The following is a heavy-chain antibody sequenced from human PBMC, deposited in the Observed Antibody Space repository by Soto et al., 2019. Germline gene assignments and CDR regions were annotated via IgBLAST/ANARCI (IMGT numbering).Heavy chain of an antibody. CDR2: IIPILGIA. CDR3: ARLLVLDYYYGMDV. D-gene: IGHD2-8*02. Sequence: QVQLVQSGAEVKKPGPSVKVSCKASGGTFSSYTISWVRQAPGQGLEWMGRIIPILGIANYAQKFQGRVTITADKATSTADMELSSLRSEDTAVYYCARLLVLDYYYGMDVWGQGTTVTVSS. V-gene: IGHV1-69*02. CDR1: GGTFSSYT. J-gene: IGHJ6*02.